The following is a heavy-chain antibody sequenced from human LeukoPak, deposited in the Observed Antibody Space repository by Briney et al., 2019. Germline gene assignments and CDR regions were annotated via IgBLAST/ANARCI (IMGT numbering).Heavy chain of an antibody. J-gene: IGHJ4*02. CDR2: INPAGSDT. CDR1: GFCFNSYW. Sequence: GGSLRLSCAASGFCFNSYWMTWVRQAPGRGLEWVANINPAGSDTYYVDPVKGRFTISRDNAKNLVYLQMNSLRAEDTAVYSCGRFGYVAAVDLWGQGTLVTVSS. D-gene: IGHD2-15*01. V-gene: IGHV3-7*01. CDR3: GRFGYVAAVDL.